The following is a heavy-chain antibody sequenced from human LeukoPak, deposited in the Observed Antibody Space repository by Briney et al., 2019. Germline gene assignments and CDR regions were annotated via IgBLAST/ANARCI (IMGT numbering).Heavy chain of an antibody. CDR2: ISGSGGST. J-gene: IGHJ4*02. D-gene: IGHD3-22*01. V-gene: IGHV3-23*01. CDR1: GFTVYNNY. CDR3: ARDLDYYDSSGKFDY. Sequence: GGSLRLSCAASGFTVYNNYMTWVRQAPGKGLECVSAISGSGGSTYYADSVKGRFTISRDNAKNSLYLQMNSLRAEDTAVYYCARDLDYYDSSGKFDYWGQGTLVTVSS.